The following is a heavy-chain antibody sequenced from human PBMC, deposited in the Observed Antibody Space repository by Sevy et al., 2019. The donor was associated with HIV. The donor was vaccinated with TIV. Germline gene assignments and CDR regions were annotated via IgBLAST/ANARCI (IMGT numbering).Heavy chain of an antibody. V-gene: IGHV3-33*03. CDR1: GFTFSSYG. J-gene: IGHJ3*02. CDR3: ARLPGGFGISDVGSGSLDI. Sequence: GGSLRLSCAASGFTFSSYGMHWVRQTPGKGLDWVAVVWYDGSDKYYADSVKGRFTISRDTSKNTLYLQMNSLRAEDTAVYYCARLPGGFGISDVGSGSLDIWGQGTMVTVSS. CDR2: VWYDGSDK. D-gene: IGHD1-26*01.